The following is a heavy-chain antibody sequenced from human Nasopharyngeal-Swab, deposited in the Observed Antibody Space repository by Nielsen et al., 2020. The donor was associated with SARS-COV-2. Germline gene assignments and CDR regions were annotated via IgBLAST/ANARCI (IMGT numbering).Heavy chain of an antibody. CDR2: IWYDGSNK. Sequence: GESLKISCAASGFTFSSYDMHWVRQAPGKGLEWVAVIWYDGSNKYYADSVKGRFTISRDNSKNTLYLQMNSLRAEDTAVYYCARDLPRYSGYDLVDYWGQGTLVIVSS. V-gene: IGHV3-33*01. D-gene: IGHD5-12*01. J-gene: IGHJ4*02. CDR3: ARDLPRYSGYDLVDY. CDR1: GFTFSSYD.